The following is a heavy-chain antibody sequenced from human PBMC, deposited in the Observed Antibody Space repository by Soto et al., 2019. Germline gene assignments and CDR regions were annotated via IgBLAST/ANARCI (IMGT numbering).Heavy chain of an antibody. D-gene: IGHD2-2*02. Sequence: QVHLVQSGAEVKTPGASVTISCKASGYTFSDYGIHWIRQAPGQRPEWLGWILCLNDRKEYSQKFQGRISLTRDTSASTAYMGLSRLRSEDTAVXYCARGRRTCXEKTCYTDFDFWGQGSLVSVSS. J-gene: IGHJ4*02. CDR1: GYTFSDYG. CDR3: ARGRRTCXEKTCYTDFDF. CDR2: ILCLNDRK. V-gene: IGHV1-3*01.